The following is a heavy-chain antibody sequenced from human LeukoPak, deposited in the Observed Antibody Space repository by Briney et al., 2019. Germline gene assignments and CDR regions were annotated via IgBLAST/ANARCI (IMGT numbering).Heavy chain of an antibody. D-gene: IGHD6-13*01. V-gene: IGHV4-39*07. Sequence: PSETLSLTCTVSGGSISSSSYYWSWIRQPPGKGLEWIGEINHSGSTNYNPSLKSRVTISVDTSKNQFSLKLSSVTAADTAVYYCARIEGSGTDDYWGQGTLVTVSS. CDR1: GGSISSSSYY. J-gene: IGHJ4*02. CDR3: ARIEGSGTDDY. CDR2: INHSGST.